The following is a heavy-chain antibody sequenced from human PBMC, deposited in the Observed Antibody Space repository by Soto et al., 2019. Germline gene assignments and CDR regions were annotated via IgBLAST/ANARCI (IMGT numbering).Heavy chain of an antibody. CDR1: GGSISSYY. J-gene: IGHJ4*02. D-gene: IGHD2-2*01. V-gene: IGHV4-59*13. CDR2: IYYSGST. Sequence: SETLSLTCTVSGGSISSYYWSWIRQRPGKGLEWIGYIYYSGSTNYNPSLKSRVTISVDTSKNQFSLKLSSVTAADTAVYYCARLGYCSSTSCYGFDYWGQGTLVTVSS. CDR3: ARLGYCSSTSCYGFDY.